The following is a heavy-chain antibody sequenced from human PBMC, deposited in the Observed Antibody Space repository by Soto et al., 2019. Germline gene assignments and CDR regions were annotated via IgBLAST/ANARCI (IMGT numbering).Heavy chain of an antibody. V-gene: IGHV1-18*01. D-gene: IGHD1-1*01. CDR1: GYTFTSYG. CDR3: ARVGTTGTTSFYYYYYLDV. Sequence: QVQLVQSGAEVKKPGASVKVSCKASGYTFTSYGISWVRQAPGQGLECMGWISAYNGNTNYAQNLQGRVTMTTDTSPSTAYMELRSLRSDDTAVYYCARVGTTGTTSFYYYYYLDVWGKGTTVTVSS. CDR2: ISAYNGNT. J-gene: IGHJ6*03.